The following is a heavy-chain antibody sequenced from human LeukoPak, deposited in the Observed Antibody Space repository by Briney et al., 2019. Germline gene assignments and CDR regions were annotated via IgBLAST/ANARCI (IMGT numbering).Heavy chain of an antibody. CDR2: IFPDDSET. V-gene: IGHV5-51*01. CDR3: VRTVTGIKSPFDY. Sequence: GESLKISCKASKYTFTDYWIAWVRQVPGKGLEWMGIIFPDDSETRYSPSFRGRVTISADKSITTAYLHWSGLKASDTGMYYCVRTVTGIKSPFDYWGQGTLVTVSS. CDR1: KYTFTDYW. D-gene: IGHD1-1*01. J-gene: IGHJ4*02.